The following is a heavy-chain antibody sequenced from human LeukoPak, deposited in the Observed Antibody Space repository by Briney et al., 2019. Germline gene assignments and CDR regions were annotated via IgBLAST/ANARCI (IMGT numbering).Heavy chain of an antibody. Sequence: SETLSLTCTVSGGSISSYYWSWIRQPPGKGLEWIGYIYYSGSTNYNPSLKSRVTISVDTSKNQFSLKLSSVTAADTAVYYCARRHGGNSGFDYWGQGPLVTVS. CDR1: GGSISSYY. V-gene: IGHV4-59*08. D-gene: IGHD4-23*01. CDR2: IYYSGST. J-gene: IGHJ4*02. CDR3: ARRHGGNSGFDY.